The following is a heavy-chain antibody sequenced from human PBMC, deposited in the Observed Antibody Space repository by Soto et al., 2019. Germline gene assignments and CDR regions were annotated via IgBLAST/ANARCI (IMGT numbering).Heavy chain of an antibody. Sequence: PGGSLRLSCAASGFTFSSYGMHWVRQAPGKGLEWVAVISYDGSNKYYADSVKGRFTISRDNSKNTLYLQMNSLRAEDTAVYYCARDCSIAVEPGWFDPWGQGTLVTVSS. V-gene: IGHV3-30*03. J-gene: IGHJ5*02. CDR1: GFTFSSYG. D-gene: IGHD6-19*01. CDR3: ARDCSIAVEPGWFDP. CDR2: ISYDGSNK.